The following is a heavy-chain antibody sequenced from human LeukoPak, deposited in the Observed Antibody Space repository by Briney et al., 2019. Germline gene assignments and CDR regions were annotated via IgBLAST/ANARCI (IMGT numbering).Heavy chain of an antibody. J-gene: IGHJ4*02. D-gene: IGHD1-20*01. CDR2: IYYSGST. CDR3: ARVGDDNWNYFDY. V-gene: IGHV4-59*01. CDR1: GGSISSYY. Sequence: PSETLSLTCTVSGGSISSYYWSWIRQPPGQGLEWIGYIYYSGSTNYNPSLKSRVTISVDTSKNQFSLKLSSVTAADTAVYYCARVGDDNWNYFDYWRQGTLVTVSS.